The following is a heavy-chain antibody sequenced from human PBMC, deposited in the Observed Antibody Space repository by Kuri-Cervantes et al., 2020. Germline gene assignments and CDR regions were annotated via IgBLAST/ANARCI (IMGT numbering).Heavy chain of an antibody. J-gene: IGHJ6*02. D-gene: IGHD2-2*01. Sequence: GGSLRLSCAASGFTFSSYAMSWVRQAPGKGLEWVSAISGSGGSTYYADSVKGRFTISRDNSKNTLYLQMNSLRAEDTAVYYCARDRVVPAFESLMDWAQYYYYGMDVWGQGTTVTVSS. CDR2: ISGSGGST. CDR1: GFTFSSYA. CDR3: ARDRVVPAFESLMDWAQYYYYGMDV. V-gene: IGHV3-23*01.